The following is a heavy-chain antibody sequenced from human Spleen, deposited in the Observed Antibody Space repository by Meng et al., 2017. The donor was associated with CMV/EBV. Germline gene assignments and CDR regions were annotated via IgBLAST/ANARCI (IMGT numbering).Heavy chain of an antibody. CDR1: GLTLDIYS. CDR3: ARDAYDSSSYFDY. CDR2: ISSGSNTI. V-gene: IGHV3-48*04. D-gene: IGHD6-6*01. Sequence: GGSLRLSCAASGLTLDIYSMNWVRQAPGKGLEWVSYISSGSNTIYDADSVKGRFTISRDDAKNSLYLQMNSLRVEDTAVYYCARDAYDSSSYFDYWGQGTLVTVSS. J-gene: IGHJ4*02.